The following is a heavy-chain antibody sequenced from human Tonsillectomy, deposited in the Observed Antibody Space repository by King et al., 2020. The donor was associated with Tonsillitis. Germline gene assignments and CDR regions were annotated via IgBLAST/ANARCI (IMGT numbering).Heavy chain of an antibody. J-gene: IGHJ4*02. D-gene: IGHD4/OR15-4a*01. CDR3: AKRFGANSGVFDY. CDR2: SSNIDDIT. V-gene: IGHV3-23*04. Sequence: VQLVESGGGLVQPGESLRLSCAASGFTFSSYAMSWVRQAQGKGLELVSGSSNIDDITYYTDSVKGRFTISRDTSKNTLYLLMTSLRAEDTAVYYCAKRFGANSGVFDYWGQGNLVSVSS. CDR1: GFTFSSYA.